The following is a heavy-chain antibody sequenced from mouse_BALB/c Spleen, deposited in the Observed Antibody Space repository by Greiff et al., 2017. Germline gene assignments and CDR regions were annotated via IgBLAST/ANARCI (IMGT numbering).Heavy chain of an antibody. J-gene: IGHJ4*01. CDR1: GFSLTSYG. CDR3: ARELYYGSSDYYAMDY. CDR2: IWAGGST. Sequence: VQGVESGPGLVAPSQSLSITCTVSGFSLTSYGVHWVSQPPGKGLEWLGVIWAGGSTNYNSALMSRLSISKDNSKSQVFLKMNSLQTDDTAMYYCARELYYGSSDYYAMDYWGQGTSVTVSS. V-gene: IGHV2-9*02. D-gene: IGHD1-1*01.